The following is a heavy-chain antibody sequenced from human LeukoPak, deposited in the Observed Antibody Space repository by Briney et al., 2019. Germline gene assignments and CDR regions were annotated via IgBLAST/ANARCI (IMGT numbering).Heavy chain of an antibody. Sequence: GGSLRLSCAASGFTFSSYNMNWVRQAPGKGLEWVSSISSASSYIYYADSVKGRFTISRDNAKNSLYLQMNSLRAEDTAVYYCARDGGYGSGSYYPYWGQGTLVTVSS. D-gene: IGHD3-10*01. CDR2: ISSASSYI. CDR3: ARDGGYGSGSYYPY. V-gene: IGHV3-21*01. CDR1: GFTFSSYN. J-gene: IGHJ4*02.